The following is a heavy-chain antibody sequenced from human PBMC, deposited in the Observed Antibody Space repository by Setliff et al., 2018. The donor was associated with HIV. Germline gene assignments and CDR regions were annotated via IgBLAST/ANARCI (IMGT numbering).Heavy chain of an antibody. CDR1: GDSISGHY. CDR3: ARDGPLEGSYRYYYYYMDV. J-gene: IGHJ6*03. Sequence: SETLSLTCTVSGDSISGHYWSWLRQPPGKGLEWIGYIYYSGSTNYNPSLKSRVTISVDTSKNQFSLKLSSVTAADTAVYYCARDGPLEGSYRYYYYYMDVWGKGTTVTVSS. CDR2: IYYSGST. V-gene: IGHV4-59*11. D-gene: IGHD3-10*01.